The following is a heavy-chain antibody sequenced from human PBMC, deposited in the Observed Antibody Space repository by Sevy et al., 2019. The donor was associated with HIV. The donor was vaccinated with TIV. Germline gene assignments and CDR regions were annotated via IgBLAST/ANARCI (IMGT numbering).Heavy chain of an antibody. Sequence: GGSLRLSCAASGFTFSSYAMHWVRQAPGKGLEWVAVISYDGSNKYYADSVKGRFTISRDNSKNTLYLQMNSQRAEDTAVYYCARVGVVVPAATVYYYFDYWGQGTLVTVSS. V-gene: IGHV3-30-3*01. CDR1: GFTFSSYA. D-gene: IGHD2-2*01. J-gene: IGHJ4*02. CDR2: ISYDGSNK. CDR3: ARVGVVVPAATVYYYFDY.